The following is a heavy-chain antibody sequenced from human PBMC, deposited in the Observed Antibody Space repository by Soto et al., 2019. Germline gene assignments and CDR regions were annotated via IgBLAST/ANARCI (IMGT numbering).Heavy chain of an antibody. CDR2: INPNSGGT. CDR1: GYTFTGYY. CDR3: ARELIVVVPAATLYYYYGMDV. J-gene: IGHJ6*02. V-gene: IGHV1-2*04. D-gene: IGHD2-2*01. Sequence: ASVKVSCKASGYTFTGYYMHWVRQAPGQGLEWMGWINPNSGGTNYAQKFQGWVTMTRDTSISTAYMELSRLRSDDTAVYYCARELIVVVPAATLYYYYGMDVWGQGTTVTVFS.